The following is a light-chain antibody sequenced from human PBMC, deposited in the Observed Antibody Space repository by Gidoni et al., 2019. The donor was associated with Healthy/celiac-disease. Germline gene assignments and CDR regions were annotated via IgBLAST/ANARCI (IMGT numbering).Light chain of an antibody. CDR3: QQGWT. Sequence: DIQLPQSPSTLSAPVGDRVTITCRASQSINSWLAWYQQKPGKAPKLLIYDASRLESGVPSRFSGSGSGTEFTLTISSLQPDDFATYCCQQGWTFGQXTKVEIK. V-gene: IGKV1-5*01. J-gene: IGKJ1*01. CDR1: QSINSW. CDR2: DAS.